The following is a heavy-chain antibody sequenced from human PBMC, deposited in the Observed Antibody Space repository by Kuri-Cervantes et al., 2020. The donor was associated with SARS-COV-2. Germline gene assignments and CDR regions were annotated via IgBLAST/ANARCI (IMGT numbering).Heavy chain of an antibody. CDR2: MNPNTGVT. V-gene: IGHV1-8*02. CDR3: AREATGELAGYMDV. CDR1: GYTFSIYD. D-gene: IGHD1-26*01. J-gene: IGHJ6*03. Sequence: ASVKVSCKASGYTFSIYDINWVRQATGQGLEWMGWMNPNTGVTGYAQKFQGRVTMTRDTSTNTAYMELSSLRSEDTAVYYCAREATGELAGYMDVWGKGTTVTVSS.